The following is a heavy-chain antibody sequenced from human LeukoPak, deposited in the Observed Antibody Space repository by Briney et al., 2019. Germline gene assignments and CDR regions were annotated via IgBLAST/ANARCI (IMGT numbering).Heavy chain of an antibody. Sequence: ASVKVSCKASGYTFTSYDINWVRQATGQGLEWMGWMNPNSGNTGYAQKFQGRVTMTRNTSISTAYMELSSLRPEDTAVYYCARKPLFRGYYFDYWGQGTLVTVSS. V-gene: IGHV1-8*01. J-gene: IGHJ4*02. CDR3: ARKPLFRGYYFDY. CDR1: GYTFTSYD. CDR2: MNPNSGNT. D-gene: IGHD3-16*01.